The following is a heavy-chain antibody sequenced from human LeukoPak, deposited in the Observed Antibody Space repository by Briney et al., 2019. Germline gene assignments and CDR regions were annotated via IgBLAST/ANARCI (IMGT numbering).Heavy chain of an antibody. CDR3: ARDPRGYCSTTSCQGNAFDI. CDR1: GFTFDDYA. J-gene: IGHJ3*02. Sequence: PGGSLRLSCAASGFTFDDYAMHWVRQAPGKGLEWVSGISWNSGSIGYADSVKGRFTISRDNAKNSLYLQMNSLRAEDTAVYYCARDPRGYCSTTSCQGNAFDIWGQGTLVTVSS. D-gene: IGHD2-2*01. V-gene: IGHV3-9*01. CDR2: ISWNSGSI.